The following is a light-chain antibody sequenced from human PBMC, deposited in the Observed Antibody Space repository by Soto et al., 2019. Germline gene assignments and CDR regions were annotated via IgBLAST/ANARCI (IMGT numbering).Light chain of an antibody. Sequence: QSVLTQPPSVSAAPGQKVTISCSGSSSNIGNSYVSWYQQLPGTAPKLLIYENNKRPSGIPDRFSGSKSGTSATLGITGLQIGDEADYYCGTWDTRLSACLWVFGGGTKLTVL. V-gene: IGLV1-51*02. CDR1: SSNIGNSY. J-gene: IGLJ3*02. CDR2: ENN. CDR3: GTWDTRLSACLWV.